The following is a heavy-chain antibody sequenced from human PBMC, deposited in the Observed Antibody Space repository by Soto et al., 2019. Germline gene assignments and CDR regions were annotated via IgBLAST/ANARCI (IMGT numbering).Heavy chain of an antibody. V-gene: IGHV4-34*01. CDR2: INHSGST. CDR3: ARVGPMVRGVTFDY. Sequence: PAGTLSLTCAVYGGSFSGYYWSWIRQPPGKGLEWIGEINHSGSTNYNPSLKSRVTISVDTSKNQFSLKLSSVTAADTAVYYCARVGPMVRGVTFDYWGKGTLVTVSS. J-gene: IGHJ4*02. D-gene: IGHD3-10*01. CDR1: GGSFSGYY.